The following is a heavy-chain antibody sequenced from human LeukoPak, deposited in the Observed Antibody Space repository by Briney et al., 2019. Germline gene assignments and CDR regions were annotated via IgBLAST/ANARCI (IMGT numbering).Heavy chain of an antibody. V-gene: IGHV3-7*01. Sequence: GGSLRLSCAASGFTFSSYWMSWVRQAPGKGLEWVANIKQDGSEKYYVDSAKGRFTISRDNSKNTLYLQMNSLRAEDTAVYYCAREQLDAEYFQHWGQGTLVTVSS. CDR2: IKQDGSEK. J-gene: IGHJ1*01. CDR3: AREQLDAEYFQH. CDR1: GFTFSSYW. D-gene: IGHD6-13*01.